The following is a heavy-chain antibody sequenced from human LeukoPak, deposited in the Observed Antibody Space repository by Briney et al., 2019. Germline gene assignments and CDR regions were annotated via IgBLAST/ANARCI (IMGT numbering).Heavy chain of an antibody. J-gene: IGHJ3*02. Sequence: GGSLRLSCAASGFTFSTYSMNWVRQAPGKGLEWVSYISSNIRTVHYADSVKGRFTISRDNAKNSLYLQMNSLRAEDTAVYYCARDYMWSFDIWGQGTMVTVSS. D-gene: IGHD2-21*01. CDR1: GFTFSTYS. CDR2: ISSNIRTV. V-gene: IGHV3-48*01. CDR3: ARDYMWSFDI.